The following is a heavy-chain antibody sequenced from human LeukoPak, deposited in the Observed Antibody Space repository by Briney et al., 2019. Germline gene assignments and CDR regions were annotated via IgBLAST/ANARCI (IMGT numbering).Heavy chain of an antibody. CDR1: GGSFSGYY. J-gene: IGHJ5*02. CDR2: INHSGST. Sequence: PSETLSLTCAVYGGSFSGYYWSWIRQPPGKGLEWIGEINHSGSTNYNPSLKSRVTISVDTSKNQFSLKLSSVTAADTAVYYCARDHKDIAAAGPGRFDPWGQGTPVTVSS. CDR3: ARDHKDIAAAGPGRFDP. D-gene: IGHD6-13*01. V-gene: IGHV4-34*01.